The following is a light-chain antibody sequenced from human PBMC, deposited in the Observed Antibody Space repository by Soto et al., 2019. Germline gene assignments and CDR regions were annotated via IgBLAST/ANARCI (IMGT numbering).Light chain of an antibody. Sequence: EIVLTQSPGTLSLSPGERATLSCRASQSVSSSYLAWYQQKPGQAPRLLIYGESSRATGIPDRFSGSGSGTDFPLTISRLEPEDFAVYYCQQYGSSPYNFGQGTKLEIK. CDR3: QQYGSSPYN. J-gene: IGKJ2*01. CDR1: QSVSSSY. CDR2: GES. V-gene: IGKV3-20*01.